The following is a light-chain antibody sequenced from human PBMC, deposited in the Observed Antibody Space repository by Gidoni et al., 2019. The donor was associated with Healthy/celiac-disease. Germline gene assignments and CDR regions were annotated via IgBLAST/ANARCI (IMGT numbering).Light chain of an antibody. CDR2: AAS. V-gene: IGKV1-39*01. Sequence: DIQMTQSPSSLSASVGDRVTITSRASQSISSYLNWYQQKPGKAPKLLIYAASSLQSGVPSRFSGSGSGTDFTLTISSLQPEDFATYYCQQSYSTPFTFXPXTKVDIK. J-gene: IGKJ3*01. CDR1: QSISSY. CDR3: QQSYSTPFT.